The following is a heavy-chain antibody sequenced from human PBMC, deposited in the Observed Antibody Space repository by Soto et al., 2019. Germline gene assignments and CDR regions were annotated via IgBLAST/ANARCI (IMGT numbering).Heavy chain of an antibody. CDR3: AREVWAEDVVPAAIEFDY. Sequence: SETLSLTCTVSGGSISSSSYYWGWIRQPPGKGLEWIGSIYYSGSTYYNPSLKSRVTISVDTSKNQFSLKLSSVTAADTAVYYCAREVWAEDVVPAAIEFDYWGQGTLVTVSS. CDR2: IYYSGST. J-gene: IGHJ4*02. V-gene: IGHV4-39*07. D-gene: IGHD2-2*01. CDR1: GGSISSSSYY.